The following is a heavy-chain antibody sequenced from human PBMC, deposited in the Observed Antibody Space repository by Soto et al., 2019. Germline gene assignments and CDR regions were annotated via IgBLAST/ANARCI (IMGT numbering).Heavy chain of an antibody. V-gene: IGHV1-69*04. CDR2: VIPNLGVT. Sequence: SVKVSCTDSGGTLSSYTCSWVRQAPGQGLEWMGRVIPNLGVTNYAKKFQGRFTIVVDTSTSTAYMELNSLRYEDTAVYYCARDKGYCSDTSCPDFDYWGQGTLVTVSS. CDR1: GGTLSSYT. D-gene: IGHD2-15*01. CDR3: ARDKGYCSDTSCPDFDY. J-gene: IGHJ4*02.